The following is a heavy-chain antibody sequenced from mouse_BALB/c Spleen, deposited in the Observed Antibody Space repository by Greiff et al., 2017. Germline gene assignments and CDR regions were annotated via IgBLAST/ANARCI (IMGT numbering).Heavy chain of an antibody. D-gene: IGHD2-4*01. CDR2: IYPGNSDT. CDR3: TKPSYDYDGAWFAY. J-gene: IGHJ3*01. Sequence: VQLQQSGTVLARPGASVKMSCKASGYSFTSYWMHWVKQRPGQGLEWIGAIYPGNSDTSYNQKFKGKAKLTAVTSASTAYMELSSLTNEDSAVYYCTKPSYDYDGAWFAYWGQGTLVTVSA. CDR1: GYSFTSYW. V-gene: IGHV1-5*01.